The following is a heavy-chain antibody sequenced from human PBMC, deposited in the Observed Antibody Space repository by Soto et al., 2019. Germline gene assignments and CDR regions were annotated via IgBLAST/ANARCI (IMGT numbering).Heavy chain of an antibody. D-gene: IGHD3-16*02. J-gene: IGHJ4*02. V-gene: IGHV1-8*01. CDR1: GHTFTSYE. CDR3: ARENYDYVWGSYRYTPNLDY. CDR2: MSPHSGNT. Sequence: ASVKVSCKASGHTFTSYEINSVRQATGQGLEWMGWMSPHSGNTGYAQKFQCRVTMTRNTSISTAYMELSSVTAADTAVYYCARENYDYVWGSYRYTPNLDYWGQGTLVTVSS.